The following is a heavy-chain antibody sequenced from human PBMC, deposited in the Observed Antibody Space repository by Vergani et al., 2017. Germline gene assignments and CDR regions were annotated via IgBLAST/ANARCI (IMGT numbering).Heavy chain of an antibody. CDR3: AKDLAPGYSYGYNGMDV. D-gene: IGHD5-18*01. Sequence: QVQLVESGGGVVQPGGSRRLSCAASGFTFSSYGMHWVRQVPGKGLEWVAYIHYDATNENYADSVKGRFTVSRDSSKNTLFLHMNSLRAEDTAVYYCAKDLAPGYSYGYNGMDVWGQGTTVTVSS. CDR1: GFTFSSYG. V-gene: IGHV3-30*02. J-gene: IGHJ6*02. CDR2: IHYDATNE.